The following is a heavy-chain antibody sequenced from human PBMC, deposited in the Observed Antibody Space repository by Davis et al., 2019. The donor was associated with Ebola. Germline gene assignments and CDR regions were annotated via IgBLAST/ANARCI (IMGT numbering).Heavy chain of an antibody. Sequence: ASAQVPCKASAYTFTSSGPSWLRQVPGQGLEWMGWISAYNGNTNYAQKLQGRVTMTTDTSTSTAYMELRSLRSEDTAVYYCARALGCSGSYYGYWGQGTLVTVSS. CDR1: AYTFTSSG. CDR3: ARALGCSGSYYGY. J-gene: IGHJ4*02. V-gene: IGHV1-18*04. D-gene: IGHD1-26*01. CDR2: ISAYNGNT.